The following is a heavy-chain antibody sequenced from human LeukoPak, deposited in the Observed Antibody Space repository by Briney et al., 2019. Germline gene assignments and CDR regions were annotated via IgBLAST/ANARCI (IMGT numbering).Heavy chain of an antibody. CDR1: GGSISSGSYY. CDR2: IYHSGST. D-gene: IGHD2-2*01. CDR3: ARLAIVVVPAATDNWFDP. V-gene: IGHV4-39*07. J-gene: IGHJ5*02. Sequence: PSETLSLTCTVSGGSISSGSYYWSWIRQPAGKGLEWIGSIYHSGSTYYNPSLKSRVTISVDTSKNQFSLKLSSVTAADTAVYFCARLAIVVVPAATDNWFDPWGQGTLVTVSS.